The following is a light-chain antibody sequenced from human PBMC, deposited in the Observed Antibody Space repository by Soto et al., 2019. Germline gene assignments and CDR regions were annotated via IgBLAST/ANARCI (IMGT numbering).Light chain of an antibody. CDR3: QQYNKHGSWT. J-gene: IGKJ1*01. V-gene: IGKV1-5*03. CDR2: KAS. CDR1: QSISAG. Sequence: DIQMPQSPSTLSASVGDRVTITCRASQSISAGLAWYQQKPWKAPKLLIYKASSFESGVPSRFSGSGSGTEFTLTISSLQPDDFATYYCQQYNKHGSWTFSKGNTVELK.